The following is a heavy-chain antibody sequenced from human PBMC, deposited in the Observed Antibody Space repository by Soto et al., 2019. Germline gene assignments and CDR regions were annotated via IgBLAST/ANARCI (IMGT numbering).Heavy chain of an antibody. CDR3: AKRIAATTRSYGMDV. CDR1: GFTFSSYA. D-gene: IGHD2-15*01. V-gene: IGHV3-23*01. Sequence: GGSLRLSCAASGFTFSSYAMSWVRQAPGKGLEWVSAISGSGGSTYYADSVKGRFTISRDNSKNTLYLQMNSLRAEDTAVYYCAKRIAATTRSYGMDVWGQGTTVTVSS. CDR2: ISGSGGST. J-gene: IGHJ6*02.